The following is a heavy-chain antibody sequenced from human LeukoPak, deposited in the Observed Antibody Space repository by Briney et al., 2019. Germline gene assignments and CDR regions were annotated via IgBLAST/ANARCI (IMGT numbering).Heavy chain of an antibody. D-gene: IGHD6-13*01. CDR2: ISSSSSTI. CDR3: ARGYSSSWYGAFDI. J-gene: IGHJ3*02. Sequence: GGSLRLSCAASGFTFSSYSMNWVRQAPGKGLEWVSYISSSSSTIYYADSVKGRFAISRDNAKNSLYLQMNSLRAEDTAVYYCARGYSSSWYGAFDIWGQGTMVTVSS. CDR1: GFTFSSYS. V-gene: IGHV3-48*01.